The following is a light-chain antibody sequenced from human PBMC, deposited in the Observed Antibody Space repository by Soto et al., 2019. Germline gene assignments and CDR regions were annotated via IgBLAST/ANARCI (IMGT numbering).Light chain of an antibody. CDR1: QSVTTN. J-gene: IGKJ4*01. CDR3: QQYNNWPPLT. Sequence: EIELTQSPATLSVSPGEIATLSCRASQSVTTNLAWYQHKPGPAPRLLIYGASTRATGIPARFSGSGSGTEFTLTISSLQSEDFAIYYCQQYNNWPPLTFGGGTKVDIK. CDR2: GAS. V-gene: IGKV3-15*01.